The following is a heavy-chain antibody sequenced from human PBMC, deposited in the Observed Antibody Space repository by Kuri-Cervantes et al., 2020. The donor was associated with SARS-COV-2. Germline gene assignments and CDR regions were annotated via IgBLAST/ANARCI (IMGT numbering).Heavy chain of an antibody. V-gene: IGHV4-59*05. Sequence: SETLSLTCTVSGGSISSYYWSWIRQPPGKGLEWIGSIYYSGSTYYNPSLKSQVTISVDTSKNQFSLKLSSVTAADTAVYYCASLLSYYDYVWGSYRYYYFDYWGQGTLVTVSS. CDR1: GGSISSYY. CDR3: ASLLSYYDYVWGSYRYYYFDY. CDR2: IYYSGST. D-gene: IGHD3-16*02. J-gene: IGHJ4*02.